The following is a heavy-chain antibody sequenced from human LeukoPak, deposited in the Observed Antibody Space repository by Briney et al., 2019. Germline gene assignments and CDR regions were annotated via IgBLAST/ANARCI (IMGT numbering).Heavy chain of an antibody. CDR1: GFTFGNYA. Sequence: PGGSLRLSCAASGFTFGNYAMSWVRQAPGKGLEWVSGINWNGGSTGYVDSVKGQFTISRDNSKNSLYLQMNSLRAEDTALCYCARHNYPSYYYYMDVWGTGTTVTISS. CDR3: ARHNYPSYYYYMDV. CDR2: INWNGGST. V-gene: IGHV3-20*04. D-gene: IGHD1-1*01. J-gene: IGHJ6*03.